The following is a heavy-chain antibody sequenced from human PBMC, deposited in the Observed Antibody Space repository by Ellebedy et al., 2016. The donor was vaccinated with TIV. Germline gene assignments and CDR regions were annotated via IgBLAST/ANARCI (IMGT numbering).Heavy chain of an antibody. CDR2: IYYSGST. D-gene: IGHD2-2*01. CDR1: GSSISSSTFY. V-gene: IGHV4-39*01. CDR3: AKGVVVLYHDY. J-gene: IGHJ4*02. Sequence: SETLSLTCTVSGSSISSSTFYWGWIRQAPGKGLEWIGSIYYSGSTYYNPSLKSRVTISIDTSKNQFSLKLSSVTAADTAVYHCAKGVVVLYHDYWGQGTLVTVSS.